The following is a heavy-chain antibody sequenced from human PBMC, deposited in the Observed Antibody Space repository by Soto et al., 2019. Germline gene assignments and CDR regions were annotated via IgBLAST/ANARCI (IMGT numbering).Heavy chain of an antibody. J-gene: IGHJ3*02. D-gene: IGHD2-15*01. V-gene: IGHV1-8*01. CDR1: GYTFTSYD. Sequence: VKVSYKASGYTFTSYDINWVRQATGQGLEWMGWMNPNSGNTGYAQKFQGRVTMTRNTSISTAYMELSSLRSEDTAVYYCARGPLIVVVVAATRSDAFDIWGQGTMVTVSS. CDR2: MNPNSGNT. CDR3: ARGPLIVVVVAATRSDAFDI.